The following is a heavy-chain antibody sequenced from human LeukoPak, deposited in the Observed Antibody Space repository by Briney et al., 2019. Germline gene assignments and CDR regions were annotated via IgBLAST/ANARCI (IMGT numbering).Heavy chain of an antibody. CDR3: TKATQSHYGGNSGSPYYFDY. Sequence: GGSLRLSCAASGFTFDDYTMHWVRQAPGKGLEWVSLISWDGGSTYYADSVKGRFTISRDNSKNSLYLQMNSLRTEDTALYYRTKATQSHYGGNSGSPYYFDYWGQGTLVTVSS. D-gene: IGHD4-23*01. J-gene: IGHJ4*02. V-gene: IGHV3-43*01. CDR1: GFTFDDYT. CDR2: ISWDGGST.